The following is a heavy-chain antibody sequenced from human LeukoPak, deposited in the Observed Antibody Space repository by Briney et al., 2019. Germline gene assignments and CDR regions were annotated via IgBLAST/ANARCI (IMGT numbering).Heavy chain of an antibody. D-gene: IGHD5/OR15-5a*01. CDR3: ARPLGSTGVYDY. Sequence: ASVKVSCKASGYTFTSYYMHWVRQAPGQGLEWMGRINPNSGGTNYAQKFQGRVTMTRDTSISTAYMELSRLRSDDTAVYYCARPLGSTGVYDYWGQGTLVTVSS. J-gene: IGHJ4*02. CDR1: GYTFTSYY. V-gene: IGHV1-2*06. CDR2: INPNSGGT.